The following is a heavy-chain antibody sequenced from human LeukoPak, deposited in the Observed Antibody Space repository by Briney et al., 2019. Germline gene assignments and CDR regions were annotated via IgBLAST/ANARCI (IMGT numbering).Heavy chain of an antibody. V-gene: IGHV4-59*01. CDR1: GGSLSSYY. Sequence: SETLSLTCTVSGGSLSSYYWSWIRQPPGKGLEWIGYIYYSGSTNYNPSLKSRVTISVDTSKNQFSLKLSSVTAADTAVYYCARGPLYSYGYYYYYYMDVWGKGTTVTVSS. J-gene: IGHJ6*03. CDR3: ARGPLYSYGYYYYYYMDV. CDR2: IYYSGST. D-gene: IGHD5-18*01.